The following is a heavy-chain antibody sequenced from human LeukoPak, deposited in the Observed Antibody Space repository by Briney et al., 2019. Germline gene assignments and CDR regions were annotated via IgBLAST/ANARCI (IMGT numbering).Heavy chain of an antibody. CDR3: AKDLLYDYGSGDAFDI. D-gene: IGHD3-10*01. CDR2: ISGSGGST. CDR1: GFTFSSYA. V-gene: IGHV3-23*01. Sequence: GGSLRLSCAASGFTFSSYAMSWVRQAPGKGLEWVSAISGSGGSTYYADSVKGRFTISRDNSKNTLYLQMNSLRAEDTAVYYCAKDLLYDYGSGDAFDIWGPGTMVTVSS. J-gene: IGHJ3*02.